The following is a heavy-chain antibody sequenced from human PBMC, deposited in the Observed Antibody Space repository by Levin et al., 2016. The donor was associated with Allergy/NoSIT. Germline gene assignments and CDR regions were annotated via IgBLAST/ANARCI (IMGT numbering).Heavy chain of an antibody. D-gene: IGHD3-3*01. V-gene: IGHV1-46*01. CDR1: GYSFINYH. CDR3: AKDWGTRGVTIFGVLNDYYGMQV. Sequence: SVKVSCKASGYSFINYHMHWVRQAPGQGLQWMGTINPSDGGTHYPRKFQGRVTMTSDTSTNTVYMELSSLRSEDSAVYYCAKDWGTRGVTIFGVLNDYYGMQVWGQGTTVTVSS. J-gene: IGHJ6*02. CDR2: INPSDGGT.